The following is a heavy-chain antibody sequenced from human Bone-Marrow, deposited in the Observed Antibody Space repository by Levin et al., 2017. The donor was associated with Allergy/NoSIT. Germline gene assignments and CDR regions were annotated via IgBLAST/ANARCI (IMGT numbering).Heavy chain of an antibody. V-gene: IGHV4-4*02. D-gene: IGHD6-13*01. CDR2: IYHSGST. CDR3: ARDGIAAAGLITGWFDP. J-gene: IGHJ5*02. CDR1: GGSISSSNW. Sequence: PSETLSLTCAVSGGSISSSNWWSWVRQPPGKGLEWIGEIYHSGSTNYNPSLKSRVTISVDKSKNQFSLKLSSVTAADTAVYYCARDGIAAAGLITGWFDPWGQGTLVTVSS.